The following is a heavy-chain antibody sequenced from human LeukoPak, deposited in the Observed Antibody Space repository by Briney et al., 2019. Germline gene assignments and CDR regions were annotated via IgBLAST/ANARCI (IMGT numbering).Heavy chain of an antibody. V-gene: IGHV4-59*01. Sequence: SETLSLTCAVYGGSFSGYYWSWIRQPPGKGLEWIGYIYYSGSTNYNPSLKSRVTISVDTSKNQFSLKLSSVTAADTAVYYCARDPVNYGMDVWGQGTTVTVSS. CDR3: ARDPVNYGMDV. J-gene: IGHJ6*02. CDR1: GGSFSGYY. D-gene: IGHD2/OR15-2a*01. CDR2: IYYSGST.